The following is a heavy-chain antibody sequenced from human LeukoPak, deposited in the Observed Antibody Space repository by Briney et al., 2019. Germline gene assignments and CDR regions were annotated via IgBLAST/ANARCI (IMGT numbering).Heavy chain of an antibody. V-gene: IGHV4-34*01. Sequence: SETLSLTCAVYAGSFSGYYWSWIRQPPGKGLEWIGEINHSGSTNYNPSLESRLTISVDPSKNQFSLNLTSVTAADTAIYYCAREDCSGGACTNFDYWGQGTLVTVSS. J-gene: IGHJ4*02. CDR3: AREDCSGGACTNFDY. CDR2: INHSGST. CDR1: AGSFSGYY. D-gene: IGHD2-15*01.